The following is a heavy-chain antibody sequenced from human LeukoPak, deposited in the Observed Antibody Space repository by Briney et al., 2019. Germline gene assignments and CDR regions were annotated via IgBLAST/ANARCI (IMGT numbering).Heavy chain of an antibody. D-gene: IGHD6-13*01. CDR2: IKQDGGEK. J-gene: IGHJ5*02. CDR1: GFTFSSYW. V-gene: IGHV3-7*01. CDR3: ARDLGSSSWYANWFDP. Sequence: GGSLRLSCAASGFTFSSYWMSWVRQAPGKGLEWVANIKQDGGEKYYVDSVKGRFTISRDNAKNSLYLQMNSLRAEGTAVYYCARDLGSSSWYANWFDPWGQGTLVTVSS.